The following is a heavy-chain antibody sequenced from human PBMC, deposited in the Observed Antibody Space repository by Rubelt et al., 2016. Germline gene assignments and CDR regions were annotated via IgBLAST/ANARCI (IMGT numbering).Heavy chain of an antibody. J-gene: IGHJ6*02. CDR3: ARARITIFGVEKGNAMDV. Sequence: QVHLQQWGAGLLKPSETLSLTCAVYGGSFSGYYWSWIRQPPGKGLEWLGEINHSGSTNYNPSLKSRVTMSVDTSKNQLSRKLSSVTAADTAIYYCARARITIFGVEKGNAMDVWGQGTTVTVSS. V-gene: IGHV4-34*02. CDR2: INHSGST. CDR1: GGSFSGYY. D-gene: IGHD3-3*01.